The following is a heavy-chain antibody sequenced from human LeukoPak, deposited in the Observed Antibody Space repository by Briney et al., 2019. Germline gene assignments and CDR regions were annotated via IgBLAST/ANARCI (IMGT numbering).Heavy chain of an antibody. Sequence: TSETLSLTCAVYGGSFSGYYWSWIRQPPGKGLEWIGEINHSGSANYNPSLMSRVTISLDTSKNHFSLNLSSVTAADTAVYYCARGQGTVTTHWGQGTLVTVSS. V-gene: IGHV4-34*01. D-gene: IGHD4-11*01. CDR3: ARGQGTVTTH. CDR2: INHSGSA. J-gene: IGHJ4*02. CDR1: GGSFSGYY.